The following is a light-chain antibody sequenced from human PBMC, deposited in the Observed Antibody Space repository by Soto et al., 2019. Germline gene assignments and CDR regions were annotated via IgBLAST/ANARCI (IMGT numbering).Light chain of an antibody. J-gene: IGLJ1*01. CDR3: AAWDDSLNGLWV. CDR1: SSKIGSNT. CDR2: SNN. Sequence: QSVLPQPHSASGTPGQRGTLSCSGSSSKIGSNTVNWYQQLPGTAPKLLIYSNNQRPSGVPDRFSGSKSGTSASLAISGLQSEEEADYYCAAWDDSLNGLWVFGTGTKVTVL. V-gene: IGLV1-44*01.